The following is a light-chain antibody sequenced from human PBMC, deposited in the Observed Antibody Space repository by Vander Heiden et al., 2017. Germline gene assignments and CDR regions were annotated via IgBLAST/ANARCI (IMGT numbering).Light chain of an antibody. V-gene: IGKV3-11*01. CDR2: DAS. CDR3: QRRVYWPPIT. J-gene: IGKJ5*01. CDR1: QTISNY. Sequence: VLTQSPATLSLSPGERATLPCRASQTISNYLVWYQQKPGQAPRLLIYDASNRATGIPARFSGSGSGTDFTLTISSLEPDDFAVYYCQRRVYWPPITFGQGTRLEIK.